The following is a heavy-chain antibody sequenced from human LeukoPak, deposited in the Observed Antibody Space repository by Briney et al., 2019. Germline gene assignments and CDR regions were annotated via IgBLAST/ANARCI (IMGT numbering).Heavy chain of an antibody. Sequence: GGSLRLSCAASGFTFSSYWMSWVRQAPGKGLEWVANIKQDGSEKYYVDSVKGRFTISRDNAKNSLYLQMNSLRAEDTAVYYCARVDLKGLYDYVWGSYRYRAFDIWGQGTMVTVSS. CDR1: GFTFSSYW. CDR3: ARVDLKGLYDYVWGSYRYRAFDI. CDR2: IKQDGSEK. J-gene: IGHJ3*02. D-gene: IGHD3-16*02. V-gene: IGHV3-7*01.